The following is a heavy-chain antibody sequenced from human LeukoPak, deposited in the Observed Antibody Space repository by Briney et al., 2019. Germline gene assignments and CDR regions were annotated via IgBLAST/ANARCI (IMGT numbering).Heavy chain of an antibody. J-gene: IGHJ4*02. V-gene: IGHV3-23*01. CDR2: ISGSGGST. Sequence: GGSLRLSCAASGFTFISYAVSWVRPAAGKGLGWVSAISGSGGSTYYPAPVKGLFTISSDNYKNTPHLQMNSLRAEDTAVYYCAKGLWVGEAVFNYWGQGTLVTVSS. D-gene: IGHD3-10*01. CDR1: GFTFISYA. CDR3: AKGLWVGEAVFNY.